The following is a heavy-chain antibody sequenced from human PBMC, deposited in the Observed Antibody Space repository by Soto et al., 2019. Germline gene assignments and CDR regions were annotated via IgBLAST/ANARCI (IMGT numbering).Heavy chain of an antibody. Sequence: QVQLVESGGGVVQPGRSLRLSCAASGFTFSSYGMHWVRQAPGKGLEWVAVISYDGSNKYYADSVKGRFTISRDNSKNTLYLQMNSLRAEDTAVYYYAKGAPLYSYGSQGGYWGQGTLVTVSS. D-gene: IGHD5-18*01. V-gene: IGHV3-30*18. CDR1: GFTFSSYG. J-gene: IGHJ4*02. CDR3: AKGAPLYSYGSQGGY. CDR2: ISYDGSNK.